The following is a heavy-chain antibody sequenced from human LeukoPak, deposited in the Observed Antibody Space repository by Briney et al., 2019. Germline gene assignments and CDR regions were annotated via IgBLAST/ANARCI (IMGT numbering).Heavy chain of an antibody. CDR3: ARGESVSGPPRDGYNYYFDY. CDR1: GGTFSSYA. Sequence: SVKVSCKASGGTFSSYAISWVRQGPGQGLEWMGRIIPILGIANYAQKFQGRVTITADKSTSTAYMELSSLRSEDTAVYYCARGESVSGPPRDGYNYYFDYWGEGTLVTVSS. J-gene: IGHJ4*02. CDR2: IIPILGIA. V-gene: IGHV1-69*04. D-gene: IGHD5-24*01.